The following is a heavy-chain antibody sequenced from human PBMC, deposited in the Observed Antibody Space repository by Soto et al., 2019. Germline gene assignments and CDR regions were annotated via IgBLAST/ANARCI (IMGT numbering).Heavy chain of an antibody. CDR2: INHSGST. D-gene: IGHD3-3*01. CDR3: ASALYYDFWSSYSGSGDLNYGMDV. CDR1: GGSFSGYY. V-gene: IGHV4-34*01. Sequence: SQTLSLTCVVYGGSFSGYYWSWIRQPPGKGLEWIGEINHSGSTNYNPSLKSRVTISVDTSKNQFSLKLSSVTAADTAVYYCASALYYDFWSSYSGSGDLNYGMDVWGQGTTVTVSS. J-gene: IGHJ6*02.